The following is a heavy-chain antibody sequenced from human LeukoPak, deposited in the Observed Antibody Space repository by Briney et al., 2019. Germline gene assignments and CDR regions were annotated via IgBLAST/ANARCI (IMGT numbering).Heavy chain of an antibody. CDR1: GGSISSYY. Sequence: SETLSLTCTVSGGSISSYYFSWIRQPAGKGLEWIGRIYTSGSTNYNPSLKSRVTMSVDTSKNQFSLKLSSVTAADTAVYYCARGRARTYYYYYGMDVWGQGTTVTVSS. V-gene: IGHV4-4*07. CDR3: ARGRARTYYYYYGMDV. J-gene: IGHJ6*02. D-gene: IGHD4/OR15-4a*01. CDR2: IYTSGST.